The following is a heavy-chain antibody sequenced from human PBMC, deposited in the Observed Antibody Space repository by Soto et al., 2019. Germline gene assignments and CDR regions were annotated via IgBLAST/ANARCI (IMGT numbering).Heavy chain of an antibody. J-gene: IGHJ6*02. CDR3: AKSKGYYYGMDV. Sequence: GGSLRLSXAASGFTFSSYAMSWVRQAPGKGLEWVSAISGSGGSTYYADSVKGRFTISRDNSKNTLYLQMNSLRAEDTAVYYCAKSKGYYYGMDVWGQGTTVTVSS. CDR2: ISGSGGST. V-gene: IGHV3-23*01. CDR1: GFTFSSYA.